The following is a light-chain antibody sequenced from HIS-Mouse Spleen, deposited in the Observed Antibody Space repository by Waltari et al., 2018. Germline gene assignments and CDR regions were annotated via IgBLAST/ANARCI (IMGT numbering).Light chain of an antibody. J-gene: IGKJ4*01. Sequence: EIVLTQSPVTLSLSPGERATISCRASQSVSSYLAWYQQKPGQAPRLLIYDASNRATGIPARFSGSGSGTDFTLTISSLEPEDFAVYYCQQRSNWPSSLTFGGGTKVEIK. CDR3: QQRSNWPSSLT. CDR2: DAS. V-gene: IGKV3-11*01. CDR1: QSVSSY.